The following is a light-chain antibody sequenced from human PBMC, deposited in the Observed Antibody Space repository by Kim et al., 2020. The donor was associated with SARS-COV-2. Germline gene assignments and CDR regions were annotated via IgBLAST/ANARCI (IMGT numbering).Light chain of an antibody. CDR3: MIWHNSAFV. V-gene: IGLV5-45*02. CDR2: YKSDSDN. CDR1: SGINVGTYR. Sequence: ELTQPSSLSASPGASASLTCTLRSGINVGTYRIYWYQQKPGSPPQYLLRYKSDSDNQKGSGVPSRFSGSKDASANAGILLISGLQSEDEADYYCMIWHNSAFVFGTGTKVTVL. J-gene: IGLJ1*01.